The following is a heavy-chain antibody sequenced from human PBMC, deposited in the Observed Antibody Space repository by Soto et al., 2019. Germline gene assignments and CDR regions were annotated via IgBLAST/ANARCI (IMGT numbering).Heavy chain of an antibody. Sequence: GASVKVSCKASGGTFSSYAISWVRQAPGQGLEWMGGIIPIFGTANYAQKFQGRVTITADESTSTAYMELSSLRSEDTAMYYCARRRYDILTGYYIAHYYYGMDVWGQGTTVTVSS. J-gene: IGHJ6*02. CDR3: ARRRYDILTGYYIAHYYYGMDV. CDR1: GGTFSSYA. V-gene: IGHV1-69*13. D-gene: IGHD3-9*01. CDR2: IIPIFGTA.